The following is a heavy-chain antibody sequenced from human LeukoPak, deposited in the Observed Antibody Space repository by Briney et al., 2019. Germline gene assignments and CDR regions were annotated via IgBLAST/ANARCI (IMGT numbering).Heavy chain of an antibody. CDR3: ARGPGYSSFDY. Sequence: SQTLSLTCAISGDSVSSNSVTWNWIRQSPSRGLEWLGRTYYRSTWYNDYAVSVRGRITVNPDTSKNQFSLQLNSVTPEDTAVYYCARGPGYSSFDYWGQGTLVTVSS. D-gene: IGHD6-13*01. CDR1: GDSVSSNSVT. V-gene: IGHV6-1*01. J-gene: IGHJ4*02. CDR2: TYYRSTWYN.